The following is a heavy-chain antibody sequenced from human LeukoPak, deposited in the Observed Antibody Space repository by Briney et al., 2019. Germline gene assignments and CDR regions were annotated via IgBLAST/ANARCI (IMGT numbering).Heavy chain of an antibody. J-gene: IGHJ4*02. CDR3: ARAPRYCSGGSCYRRTLDRFDY. D-gene: IGHD2-15*01. V-gene: IGHV4-38-2*01. CDR2: VYQSGTP. CDR1: GFTLSSYA. Sequence: GSLRLSCAASGFTLSSYAMSWIRQAPGTGLEWIGSVYQSGTPSYNPSLNSRVTIEVDMSQNEFSLRLTSVTAADTAVYYCARAPRYCSGGSCYRRTLDRFDYWGQGTLVTVSS.